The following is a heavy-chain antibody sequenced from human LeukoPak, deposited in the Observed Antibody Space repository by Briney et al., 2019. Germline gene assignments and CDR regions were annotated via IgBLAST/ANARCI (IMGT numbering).Heavy chain of an antibody. CDR2: INHSGST. CDR1: GGSFSGYY. Sequence: SETLSLTCAVYGGSFSGYYWSWIRQPPGKGLEWIGEINHSGSTNYNPSLKSRVTISVDTSKNQFSLKLSSVTAADTAVYYCARETYYYDSSGYGWYFDLWGRGTLVTVSS. J-gene: IGHJ2*01. V-gene: IGHV4-34*01. CDR3: ARETYYYDSSGYGWYFDL. D-gene: IGHD3-22*01.